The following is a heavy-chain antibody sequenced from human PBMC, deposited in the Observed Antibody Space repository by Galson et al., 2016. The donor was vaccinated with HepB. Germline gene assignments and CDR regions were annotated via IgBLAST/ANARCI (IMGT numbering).Heavy chain of an antibody. CDR3: AREEDYSDYGTFQH. Sequence: SETLSLTCTVSGGSLSSDRYYWSWIRQPPGKGLEWIGYIYYSGNTNYNPSLKSRVTILVDTSKNQFSLRLNFLTAADTAVYYCAREEDYSDYGTFQHWGQGTLVTVSS. J-gene: IGHJ1*01. CDR2: IYYSGNT. CDR1: GGSLSSDRYY. V-gene: IGHV4-61*01. D-gene: IGHD4-11*01.